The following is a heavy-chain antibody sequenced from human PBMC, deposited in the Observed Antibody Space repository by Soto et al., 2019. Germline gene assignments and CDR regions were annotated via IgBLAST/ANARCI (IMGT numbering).Heavy chain of an antibody. J-gene: IGHJ4*02. D-gene: IGHD6-25*01. V-gene: IGHV3-74*03. CDR1: GFTLSDNW. CDR3: VRAPEQRPFDY. CDR2: INNDGSSV. Sequence: EVQLVESGGGLVQPEGSLRLSCAASGFTLSDNWIHWVRRAPGKGLVWVSRINNDGSSVTYADSVKGRFTLSRDNAKNTWFLQMDSLRVEDTAMYYCVRAPEQRPFDYWGQGTLVTVSS.